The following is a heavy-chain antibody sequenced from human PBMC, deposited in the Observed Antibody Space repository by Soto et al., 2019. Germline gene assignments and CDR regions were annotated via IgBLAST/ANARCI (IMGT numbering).Heavy chain of an antibody. J-gene: IGHJ3*02. CDR3: VRLSDGGXXXNPDTLDI. CDR2: IYAGDSDT. CDR1: SFTFTNYW. Sequence: GESLKISCRGSSFTFTNYWMGWVRQMPGKGLEGMGIIYAGDSDTRYXXSXQGQVTISADKSISTAYLQWYSLKASDTAMYYCVRLSDGGXXXNPDTLDIWGQGTMVTVSS. V-gene: IGHV5-51*01. D-gene: IGHD2-21*01.